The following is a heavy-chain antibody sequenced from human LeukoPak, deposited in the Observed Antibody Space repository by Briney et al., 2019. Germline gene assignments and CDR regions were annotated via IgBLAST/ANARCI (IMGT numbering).Heavy chain of an antibody. D-gene: IGHD4-11*01. V-gene: IGHV3-7*01. CDR1: GFTFSSYW. CDR3: ARDPYRMLATVTTGVAFDI. CDR2: IKQDGSEK. Sequence: PGGSLRLSCAASGFTFSSYWMSWVRQAPGKGLEWVANIKQDGSEKYYVDSVKGRFTISRDNAKNSLYLQMNSLRAEDTAVYYCARDPYRMLATVTTGVAFDIWGQGTMVTASS. J-gene: IGHJ3*02.